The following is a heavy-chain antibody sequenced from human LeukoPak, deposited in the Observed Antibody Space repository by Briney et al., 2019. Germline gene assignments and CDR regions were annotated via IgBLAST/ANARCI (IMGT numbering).Heavy chain of an antibody. CDR1: GFAFSTYW. CDR3: AKGDPVSGVY. Sequence: GGSLRLSCAASGFAFSTYWMTWVRQALGEGLEWVANINQDGSGTYYVDSVTGRFTISRDNAKSSLYLQVNSLRAADSAVYYCAKGDPVSGVYWGRGTLVTVSS. D-gene: IGHD3-16*01. CDR2: INQDGSGT. J-gene: IGHJ4*02. V-gene: IGHV3-7*01.